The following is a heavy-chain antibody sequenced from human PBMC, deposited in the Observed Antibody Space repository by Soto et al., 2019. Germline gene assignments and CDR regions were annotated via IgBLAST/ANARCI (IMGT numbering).Heavy chain of an antibody. D-gene: IGHD5-12*01. CDR3: AREYSGYDKTRFDP. J-gene: IGHJ5*02. CDR2: IYYSGTP. CDR1: GGSISSGGNY. Sequence: QVQLQESGPGLVKPSQTLSLTCTVSGGSISSGGNYWSWIRHHPGKGLEWIGYIYYSGTPYYNPSLKGRLTIAVDTSRNRFSLQLSSVTAADTAVYYCAREYSGYDKTRFDPWGQGTLVTVSS. V-gene: IGHV4-31*03.